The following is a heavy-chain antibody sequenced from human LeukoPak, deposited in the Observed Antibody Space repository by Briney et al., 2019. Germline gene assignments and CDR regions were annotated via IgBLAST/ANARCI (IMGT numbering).Heavy chain of an antibody. D-gene: IGHD3-3*01. CDR1: GFTFSSYW. J-gene: IGHJ6*02. CDR3: ARCLGRNFWSGYYPKYYYYGMDV. Sequence: PGGSLRLSCAASGFTFSSYWMSWVRQAPGKRLEWVANIKQDGSEKYYVDSVKGRFTISRDNAKNSLYLQMNSLRAEDTAVYYCARCLGRNFWSGYYPKYYYYGMDVWGQGTTVTVSS. CDR2: IKQDGSEK. V-gene: IGHV3-7*01.